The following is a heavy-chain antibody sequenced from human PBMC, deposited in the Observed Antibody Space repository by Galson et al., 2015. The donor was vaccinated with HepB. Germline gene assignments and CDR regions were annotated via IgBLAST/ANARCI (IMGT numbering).Heavy chain of an antibody. CDR1: GGTFSSYA. J-gene: IGHJ6*02. CDR2: IIPILGIA. Sequence: SVKVSCKASGGTFSSYAINWVRQAPGQGLEWMGRIIPILGIANYAQKFQGRVTITADKSTSTAYMELSSLRSEDTAVYYCARAERYYYGSGSYWRSGMDVWGQGTTVTVSS. V-gene: IGHV1-69*04. CDR3: ARAERYYYGSGSYWRSGMDV. D-gene: IGHD3-10*01.